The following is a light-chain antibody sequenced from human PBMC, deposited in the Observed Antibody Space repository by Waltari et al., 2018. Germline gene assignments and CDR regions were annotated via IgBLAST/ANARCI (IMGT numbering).Light chain of an antibody. J-gene: IGKJ2*01. CDR1: QSVGTW. CDR2: MAS. Sequence: DIQMTQSLSTLSASVGDTVTLSCRASQSVGTWLAWYQQKPGKAPKLLIYMASSLESGVPSRFSGSGSGTEFTLTISSLQPDDFATYSCQQYSSFSTFGQGTKVDI. CDR3: QQYSSFST. V-gene: IGKV1-5*03.